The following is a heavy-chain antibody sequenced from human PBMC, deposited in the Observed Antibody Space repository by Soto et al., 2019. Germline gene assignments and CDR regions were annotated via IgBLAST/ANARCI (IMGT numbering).Heavy chain of an antibody. CDR3: ARDRVHGGNRWIDY. J-gene: IGHJ4*02. Sequence: QVQLVESGGGVVQPGRSLRLSCAASGFTFSSYAMHWVRQAPGKGLEWVAVISYDGSNKYYADSVKGRFTISRDNSKNTLYLQMNSLRAEDTAAYYCARDRVHGGNRWIDYWGQGTLVTVSS. CDR1: GFTFSSYA. CDR2: ISYDGSNK. V-gene: IGHV3-30-3*01. D-gene: IGHD2-15*01.